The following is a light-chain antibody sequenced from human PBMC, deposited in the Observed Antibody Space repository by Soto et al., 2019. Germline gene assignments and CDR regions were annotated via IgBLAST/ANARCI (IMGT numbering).Light chain of an antibody. CDR3: QQYDTSPRT. Sequence: IWLSQSPGTLSLSPGDRATLSCRASQNLGSGYLAWYQQKPGQAPRILIYAASSRATGIPDRFSGSGSGTDFSLTISRLEPEDFAGYYCQQYDTSPRTFGQGTKV. J-gene: IGKJ1*01. CDR2: AAS. CDR1: QNLGSGY. V-gene: IGKV3-20*01.